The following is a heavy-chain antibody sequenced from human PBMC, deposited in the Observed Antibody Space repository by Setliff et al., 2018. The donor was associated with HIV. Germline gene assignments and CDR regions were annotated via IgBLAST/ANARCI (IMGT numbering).Heavy chain of an antibody. D-gene: IGHD6-13*01. CDR1: GGSFGGYY. Sequence: SETLSLTCVVYGGSFGGYYWSWTRQHPGKGLEWIGYIYYSGSAYYNPSLKSRFTISVDTSKNQFSLNLTSVTAADTAVYHCAKEGSWSSSWHQMDDWGKGTTVTVSS. CDR2: IYYSGSA. CDR3: AKEGSWSSSWHQMDD. V-gene: IGHV4-31*11. J-gene: IGHJ6*04.